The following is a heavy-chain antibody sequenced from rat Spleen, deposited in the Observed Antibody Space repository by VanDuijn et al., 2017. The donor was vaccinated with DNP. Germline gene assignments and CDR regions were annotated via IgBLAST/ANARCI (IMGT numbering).Heavy chain of an antibody. CDR1: GFTFSDYD. CDR2: IRTSGGNT. Sequence: EVQLVESGGGLVQPGRSLKLSCAASGFTFSDYDMAWVRQAPTKGLEWVASIRTSGGNTYYRDSVKGRFTVSRDNAKSTLYLQMNSLRSEDMATYYCVRWYNSGYYFDYWGQGVMVTVSS. J-gene: IGHJ2*01. D-gene: IGHD4-3*01. V-gene: IGHV5-25*01. CDR3: VRWYNSGYYFDY.